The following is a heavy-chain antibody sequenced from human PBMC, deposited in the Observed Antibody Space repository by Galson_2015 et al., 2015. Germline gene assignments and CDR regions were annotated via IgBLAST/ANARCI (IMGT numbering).Heavy chain of an antibody. CDR2: ISWDGGST. Sequence: SLRLSCAASGFTFDDYTMHWVRHAPGKGLEWVSLISWDGGSTYYADSVKGRFTISRDNSKNSLYLQMNSLRTEDTALYYCAKAPYGISSPMFDPWGQGTLLTVSS. J-gene: IGHJ5*02. V-gene: IGHV3-43*01. D-gene: IGHD6-13*01. CDR3: AKAPYGISSPMFDP. CDR1: GFTFDDYT.